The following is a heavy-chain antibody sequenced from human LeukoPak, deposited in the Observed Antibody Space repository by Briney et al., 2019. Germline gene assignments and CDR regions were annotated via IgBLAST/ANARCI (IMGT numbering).Heavy chain of an antibody. J-gene: IGHJ4*02. D-gene: IGHD4-23*01. V-gene: IGHV3-53*01. Sequence: PGGSLRLSCAVSGFTVSGNYMSWVRQAPGKGLEWVSLIYSGGTTYYADSVKGRFTISRDNSKNTLYLQMNRLRAEDTAVYYCARRAGGYSHPYDYWGQGILVTVSS. CDR2: IYSGGTT. CDR1: GFTVSGNY. CDR3: ARRAGGYSHPYDY.